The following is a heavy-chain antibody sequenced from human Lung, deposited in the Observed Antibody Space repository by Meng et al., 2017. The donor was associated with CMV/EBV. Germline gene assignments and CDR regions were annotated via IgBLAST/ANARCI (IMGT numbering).Heavy chain of an antibody. CDR1: GYSFASYW. D-gene: IGHD2-21*01. J-gene: IGHJ6*02. V-gene: IGHV5-51*01. CDR2: IYPGDSDT. Sequence: GGSXRLXXQGSGYSFASYWIGWVRQMPGKGLEWMGIIYPGDSDTRYSPSFEGQVTISADKSISTAYLQWSSLKASDTAMYYCTKSCGGDCYAQYYYYGMDVWGQGXTVTVSS. CDR3: TKSCGGDCYAQYYYYGMDV.